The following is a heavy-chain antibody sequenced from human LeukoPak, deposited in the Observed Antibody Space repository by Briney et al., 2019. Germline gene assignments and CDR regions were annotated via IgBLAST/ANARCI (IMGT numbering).Heavy chain of an antibody. J-gene: IGHJ6*03. Sequence: QAGGSLRLSCAASGFTFSSYAMHWVRQAPGKGLGWVAVISYDGSNKYYADSVKGRFTISRDNSKNTLYLQMNSLRAEDTAVYYCARTQYYYGSGSYSPMDVWGKGTTVTVSS. D-gene: IGHD3-10*01. V-gene: IGHV3-30*01. CDR1: GFTFSSYA. CDR2: ISYDGSNK. CDR3: ARTQYYYGSGSYSPMDV.